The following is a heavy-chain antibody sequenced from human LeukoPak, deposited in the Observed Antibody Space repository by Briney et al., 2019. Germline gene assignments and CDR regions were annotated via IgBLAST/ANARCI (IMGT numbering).Heavy chain of an antibody. V-gene: IGHV1-69*05. CDR3: ARDEYYYGSGSYSRALPTNWFDP. D-gene: IGHD3-10*01. CDR2: IIPIFGTA. CDR1: GGTFSSYA. J-gene: IGHJ5*02. Sequence: GASVKVSCKASGGTFSSYAISWVRQAPGQGLEWMGGIIPIFGTANYAQKFQGRVTITTDESTSTAYMELSSLRSEDTAVYYCARDEYYYGSGSYSRALPTNWFDPWGQGTLVTVSS.